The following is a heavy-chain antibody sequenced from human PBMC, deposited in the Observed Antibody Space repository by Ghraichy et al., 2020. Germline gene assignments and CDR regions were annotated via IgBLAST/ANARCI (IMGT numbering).Heavy chain of an antibody. CDR1: GGSISSSSYY. D-gene: IGHD1-26*01. V-gene: IGHV4-39*01. Sequence: SETLSLTCTVSGGSISSSSYYWGWIRQPPGKGLEWIGSIYYSGSTYYNPSLKSRVTISVDTSKNQFSLKLSSVTAADTAVYYCARRGEWEPTDWGQGTLVTVSS. CDR3: ARRGEWEPTD. CDR2: IYYSGST. J-gene: IGHJ4*02.